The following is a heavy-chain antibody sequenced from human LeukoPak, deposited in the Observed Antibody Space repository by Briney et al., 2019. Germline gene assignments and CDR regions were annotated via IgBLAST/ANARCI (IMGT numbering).Heavy chain of an antibody. Sequence: GRSLRLSCEASGFTFSNYGMQWVRQAPGKGLEWVALIYYDGNNKIYSDSVKDRFTISRDNSKNTLFLQMNSLRAEDTAVYYCARGGYVPDYIFDYWGQGTLVTVSS. V-gene: IGHV3-30*03. J-gene: IGHJ4*02. CDR3: ARGGYVPDYIFDY. CDR2: IYYDGNNK. D-gene: IGHD5-12*01. CDR1: GFTFSNYG.